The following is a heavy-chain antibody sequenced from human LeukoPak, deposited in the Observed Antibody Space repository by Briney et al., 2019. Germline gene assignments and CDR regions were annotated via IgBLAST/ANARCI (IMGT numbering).Heavy chain of an antibody. J-gene: IGHJ3*02. CDR1: GYSIRSTNW. CDR3: ARTNERERGGESFNI. V-gene: IGHV4-28*01. CDR2: IYYSGST. D-gene: IGHD3-16*01. Sequence: SGTLSLTCAVSGYSIRSTNWWGLIRQPPGKGLEWIGYIYYSGSTYYTPSLKSRVTMSIDTSKNQFSLKLNSVTAVDTAVYYCARTNERERGGESFNIWGQGTMVTVSS.